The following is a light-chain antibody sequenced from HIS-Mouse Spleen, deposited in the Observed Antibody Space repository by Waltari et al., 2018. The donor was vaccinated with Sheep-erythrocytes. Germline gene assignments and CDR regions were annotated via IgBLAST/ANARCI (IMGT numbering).Light chain of an antibody. J-gene: IGLJ3*02. CDR2: RKN. Sequence: QSVLTQPPSASGTPGHRVTISCSGSSSNIGSNYVYWYQQLPGTAPKLLPSRKNQRPSGVPDRFSGSKSGTSASLAISGLRSEDEADYYCAAWDDSLSGNWVFGGGTKLTVL. CDR1: SSNIGSNY. V-gene: IGLV1-47*01. CDR3: AAWDDSLSGNWV.